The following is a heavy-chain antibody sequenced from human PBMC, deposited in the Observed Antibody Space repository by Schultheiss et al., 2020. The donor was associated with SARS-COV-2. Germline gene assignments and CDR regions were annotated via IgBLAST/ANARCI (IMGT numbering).Heavy chain of an antibody. Sequence: GESLKISCAASDMRFNIAWMSWVRQAPGKGLEWVANIKQDGSVRHYVASVRGRFIASRDNSKNTLYLQMNSLRAEDTAVYYCARGSHLFDYWGQGTLVTVSS. D-gene: IGHD1-26*01. CDR1: DMRFNIAW. CDR3: ARGSHLFDY. CDR2: IKQDGSVR. V-gene: IGHV3-7*01. J-gene: IGHJ4*02.